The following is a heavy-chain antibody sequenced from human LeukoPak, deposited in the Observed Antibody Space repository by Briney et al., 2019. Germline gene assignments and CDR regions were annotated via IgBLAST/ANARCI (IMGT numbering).Heavy chain of an antibody. D-gene: IGHD2-2*01. CDR1: GYSISSGYQ. J-gene: IGHJ5*02. CDR3: ARDPRWLTPDCTSTSCYENYFDP. CDR2: IYHSGGA. V-gene: IGHV4-38-2*02. Sequence: PSKTLSLTCAVSGYSISSGYQWAWIRQPPGKTLEWIGSIYHSGGAHYNPSLKSRVTISVDRSNNQFSLRLSSVTAADTAVYYCARDPRWLTPDCTSTSCYENYFDPWGQGTLVTVSS.